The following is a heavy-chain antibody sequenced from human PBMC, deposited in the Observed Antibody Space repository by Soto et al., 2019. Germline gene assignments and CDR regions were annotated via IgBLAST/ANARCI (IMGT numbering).Heavy chain of an antibody. Sequence: QVKLVQSGAEVKKPGASVKVSCKASGYRFTSYGINWVRQAPGQGLEWMGWISVHNDNTNYAQKLQDRLTMTTDTFTSTAYMELRSLRSADTAVYYCARDRTSGWTDAFDIWGQGTMVTVSS. CDR2: ISVHNDNT. CDR3: ARDRTSGWTDAFDI. J-gene: IGHJ3*02. V-gene: IGHV1-18*01. D-gene: IGHD6-19*01. CDR1: GYRFTSYG.